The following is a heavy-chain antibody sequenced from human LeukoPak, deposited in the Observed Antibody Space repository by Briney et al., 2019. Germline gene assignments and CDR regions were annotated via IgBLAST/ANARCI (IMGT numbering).Heavy chain of an antibody. CDR1: GFTFSTYS. Sequence: GGSLRLSCAASGFTFSTYSMNWVRQAPGKGLEWVSSISSSSTYIYYADSVKGRFTISRDNAKNSLYLQMNSLRAEDTAVYYCAREYYYGSGSYYNGYWGQGTLVTVSS. CDR3: AREYYYGSGSYYNGY. D-gene: IGHD3-10*01. V-gene: IGHV3-21*01. CDR2: ISSSSTYI. J-gene: IGHJ4*02.